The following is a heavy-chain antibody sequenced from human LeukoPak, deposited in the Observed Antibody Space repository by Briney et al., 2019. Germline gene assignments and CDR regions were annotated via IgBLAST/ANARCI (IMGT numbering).Heavy chain of an antibody. J-gene: IGHJ4*02. CDR1: GYIFSGYY. Sequence: ASVKVSCKASGYIFSGYYIHWLRQAPAQGLEWVGCINPNGGGTNYAQKFQGRVTMTRDTSISTAYMELSRLRSDDTAVYYCGRGDFYYDFWSGYYTPGIYYFDYWGQGTLVTVSS. V-gene: IGHV1-2*02. CDR3: GRGDFYYDFWSGYYTPGIYYFDY. CDR2: INPNGGGT. D-gene: IGHD3-3*01.